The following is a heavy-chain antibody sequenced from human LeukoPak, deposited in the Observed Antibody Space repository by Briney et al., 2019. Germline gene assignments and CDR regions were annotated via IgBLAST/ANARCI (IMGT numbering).Heavy chain of an antibody. J-gene: IGHJ4*01. D-gene: IGHD1-26*01. CDR3: ARDPRGSYYADY. V-gene: IGHV1-2*02. CDR2: INPNIGGT. CDR1: GYTFTGYY. Sequence: ASVKVSCKASGYTFTGYYIHWVRQAPGQGLEWMGSINPNIGGTSYAQKFQGRVTMARDTSISTACMELSRMTSDDTAVYYCARDPRGSYYADYWGQGTLVTVSS.